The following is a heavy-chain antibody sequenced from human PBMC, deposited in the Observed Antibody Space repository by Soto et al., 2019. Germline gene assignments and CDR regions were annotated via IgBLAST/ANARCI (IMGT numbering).Heavy chain of an antibody. J-gene: IGHJ4*02. CDR3: VRRHGLTIDAYY. CDR2: FFYGGSY. D-gene: IGHD3-10*01. CDR1: GGSISSSSYY. V-gene: IGHV4-39*01. Sequence: PSETLCLTCTVSGGSISSSSYYWGWMRQPPGKGLEWIASFFYGGSYYYNPPLKSRVTISVDTSKNQFSLKLTSVTAADTAIYYCVRRHGLTIDAYYWGQGTLVTVSS.